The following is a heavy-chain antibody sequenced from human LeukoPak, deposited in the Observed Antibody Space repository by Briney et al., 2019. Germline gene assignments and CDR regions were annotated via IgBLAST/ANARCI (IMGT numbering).Heavy chain of an antibody. D-gene: IGHD3-22*01. V-gene: IGHV3-23*01. CDR3: AKDSLPYYYASSGYLPDAFDI. Sequence: GGSLRLSCAASGFTFSSYAMSWVRQAPGKGLEWVSVISGSGGSTYYADSVKGRFTISRDNSKNTLSLQMNSLRAEDTAVYYCAKDSLPYYYASSGYLPDAFDIWGQGTMVTVSS. CDR1: GFTFSSYA. J-gene: IGHJ3*02. CDR2: ISGSGGST.